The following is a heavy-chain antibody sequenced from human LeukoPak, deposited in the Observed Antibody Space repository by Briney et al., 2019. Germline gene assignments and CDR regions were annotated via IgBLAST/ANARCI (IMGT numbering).Heavy chain of an antibody. V-gene: IGHV4-59*12. CDR1: GGSISSYY. D-gene: IGHD5-24*01. Sequence: SETLSLTCTVSGGSISSYYWSWIRQPPGKGLEWIGYIYYSGSTNYNPSLKSRVTISVDTSKNQFSLKVSSVTAADTAVYFCARDGYNFGSFDSWGQGSLVTVSS. CDR3: ARDGYNFGSFDS. CDR2: IYYSGST. J-gene: IGHJ4*02.